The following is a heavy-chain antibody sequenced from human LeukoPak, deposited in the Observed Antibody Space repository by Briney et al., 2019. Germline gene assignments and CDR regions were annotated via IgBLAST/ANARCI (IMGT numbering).Heavy chain of an antibody. D-gene: IGHD3-10*01. CDR3: AREYGSGSYYITDAFDI. CDR1: GGTFSSYA. V-gene: IGHV1-69*13. CDR2: IIPIFGTA. Sequence: SVKVSCKASGGTFSSYAISSVRQAPGQGLEGMGGIIPIFGTANYAQKFQGRVTSTVDESTSKAYMEVSSLRSEDTAVYYCAREYGSGSYYITDAFDIWGQGTMVTVSS. J-gene: IGHJ3*02.